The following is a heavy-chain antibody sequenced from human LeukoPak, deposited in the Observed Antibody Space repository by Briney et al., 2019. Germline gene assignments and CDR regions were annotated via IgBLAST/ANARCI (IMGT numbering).Heavy chain of an antibody. CDR3: ATERFLERLDAFDI. D-gene: IGHD3-3*01. CDR2: IYYSGST. Sequence: SETLSLTCTVSGGSISSSSYYWGWIRQPPGKGLEWIGSIYYSGSTYYNPSLKSRVTISVDTSKNQFSLKLSSVTAADTAVYYCATERFLERLDAFDIWGQGTMVTVSS. V-gene: IGHV4-39*02. CDR1: GGSISSSSYY. J-gene: IGHJ3*02.